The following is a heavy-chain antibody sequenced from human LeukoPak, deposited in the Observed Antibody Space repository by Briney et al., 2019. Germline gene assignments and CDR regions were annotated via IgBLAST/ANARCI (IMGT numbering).Heavy chain of an antibody. CDR3: ARGRGSYCLDI. CDR1: GFTFSSYA. V-gene: IGHV3-30*04. D-gene: IGHD1-26*01. CDR2: ISYDGSNK. Sequence: GGSLRLSCAASGFTFSSYAMHWVRQAPGKGLEWVAVISYDGSNKYYADSVKGRFTISRDNSKNTLYLQMNSLRAEDTAVYYCARGRGSYCLDIWGQGTMVTVFS. J-gene: IGHJ3*02.